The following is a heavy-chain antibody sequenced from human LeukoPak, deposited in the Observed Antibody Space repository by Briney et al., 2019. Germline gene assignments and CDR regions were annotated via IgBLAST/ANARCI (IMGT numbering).Heavy chain of an antibody. J-gene: IGHJ4*02. D-gene: IGHD5-24*01. CDR2: INWNGGST. V-gene: IGHV3-20*04. CDR3: ARDRGYNYDY. CDR1: GFTFDDYG. Sequence: GGSLTLACAASGFTFDDYGISWARPRPGKGLEWVSGINWNGGSTDYADSVKGRFTISRDNAKNSLYLQMNSLRAEDTALYYCARDRGYNYDYWGQGTLVTVSS.